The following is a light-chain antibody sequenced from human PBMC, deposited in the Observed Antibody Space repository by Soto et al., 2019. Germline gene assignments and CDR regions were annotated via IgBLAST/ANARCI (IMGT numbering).Light chain of an antibody. CDR2: GAS. CDR1: QSVSSTF. J-gene: IGKJ1*01. V-gene: IGKV3-20*01. CDR3: QQFDTSVT. Sequence: EIVLTQSPGSLSLSPGERATLSCRASQSVSSTFFAWYQQRPGHAPRLLMYGASSRATDIPERFSGSGSGTDFTLTISRLEAEDVAEYYWQQFDTSVTFGQGTKVEIK.